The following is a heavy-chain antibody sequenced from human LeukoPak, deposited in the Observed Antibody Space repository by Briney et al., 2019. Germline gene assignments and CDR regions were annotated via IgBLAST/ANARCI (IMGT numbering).Heavy chain of an antibody. V-gene: IGHV4-59*01. D-gene: IGHD1-26*01. CDR2: IYYSGST. Sequence: SETLSLTCIVSGGSIRSYYWSWIRQPPGKGLEWIGYIYYSGSTNYNPSLKSRVTISVDTSKNQFSLKLSSVTAADTAVYYCARAPSGSYYAPFDYWGQGTLVTVSS. CDR1: GGSIRSYY. CDR3: ARAPSGSYYAPFDY. J-gene: IGHJ4*02.